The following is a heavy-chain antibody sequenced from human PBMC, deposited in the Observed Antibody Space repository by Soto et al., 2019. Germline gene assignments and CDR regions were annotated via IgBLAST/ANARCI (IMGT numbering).Heavy chain of an antibody. Sequence: QMQLVQSGPEVKKPGTSVKVSCKASGFTFTSSAVQWVRQARGQRLEWIGWIVVGSGNTNYAQKFQERVTITRDMSTRTAYMELSSLRSEDTAVYYCAAITFGGVIVKDWGQGTLVTVSS. CDR3: AAITFGGVIVKD. J-gene: IGHJ4*02. V-gene: IGHV1-58*01. D-gene: IGHD3-16*02. CDR1: GFTFTSSA. CDR2: IVVGSGNT.